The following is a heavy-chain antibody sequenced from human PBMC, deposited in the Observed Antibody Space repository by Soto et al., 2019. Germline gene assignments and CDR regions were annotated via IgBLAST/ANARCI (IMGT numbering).Heavy chain of an antibody. V-gene: IGHV4-30-2*01. CDR3: ARRREFDY. Sequence: KTSDTLSLTCGVSGGSLSGATYSWNWIRQPPGKGLEWIGYIFPSGTTYYNPSLKSRVTISIDVSKNQFSLSLRSLTAADTAVYYCARRREFDYWSQGTLVTSPQ. J-gene: IGHJ4*02. CDR1: GGSLSGATYS. CDR2: IFPSGTT.